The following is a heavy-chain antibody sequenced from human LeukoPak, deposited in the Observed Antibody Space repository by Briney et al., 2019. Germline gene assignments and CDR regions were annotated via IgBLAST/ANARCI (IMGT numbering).Heavy chain of an antibody. D-gene: IGHD3-10*01. J-gene: IGHJ1*01. CDR3: ARDAPDYYGSGSYYNGFFQH. V-gene: IGHV3-64*01. CDR2: ISSNGGRT. Sequence: GGSLRLSCAASGFTFSSYSMNWVRQAPGKGLEYVSAISSNGGRTYYANSVRGRFTISRDNSKNMLFLQMGSLRPEDMAVYYCARDAPDYYGSGSYYNGFFQHWGQGTLVTVSS. CDR1: GFTFSSYS.